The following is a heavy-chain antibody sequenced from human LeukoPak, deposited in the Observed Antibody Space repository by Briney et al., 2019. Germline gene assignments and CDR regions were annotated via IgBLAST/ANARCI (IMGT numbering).Heavy chain of an antibody. CDR2: IYYSGST. J-gene: IGHJ2*01. CDR1: GFTFSSYSMN. V-gene: IGHV4-59*05. D-gene: IGHD2-15*01. Sequence: GSLRLSCAASGFTFSSYSMNWVRQAPGKGLEWIGSIYYSGSTYYNPSLKSRVTISVDTSKNQFSLKLSSVTAADTAVYYCARGIVFDLWGRGTLVTVSS. CDR3: ARGIVFDL.